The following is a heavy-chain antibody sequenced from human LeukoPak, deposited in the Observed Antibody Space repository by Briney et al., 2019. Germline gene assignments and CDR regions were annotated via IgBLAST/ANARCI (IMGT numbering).Heavy chain of an antibody. J-gene: IGHJ3*02. CDR3: ERLGAFDI. CDR2: IYHSGST. CDR1: GYSISSGYY. Sequence: PSEALSLTCAVSGYSISSGYYWGWIRQPPGKGLEWIGSIYHSGSTYYNPSLKSRVTISVDTSKNQFSLKLSSVTAADTAVYYCERLGAFDIWGQGTMVTVSS. V-gene: IGHV4-38-2*01.